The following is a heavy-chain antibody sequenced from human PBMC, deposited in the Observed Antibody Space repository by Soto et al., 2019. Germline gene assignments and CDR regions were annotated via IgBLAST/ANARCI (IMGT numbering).Heavy chain of an antibody. V-gene: IGHV3-15*07. D-gene: IGHD3-22*01. J-gene: IGHJ6*02. CDR1: GFTFINSW. CDR3: TTGADSSGPYYGMDV. Sequence: GGSLRLSCAASGFTFINSWMNWVLQAPGKGLEWVGRIKSKTDGGTTDYAAPVKGRFTISRDDSKNTLYLQMNSLKTEDTAVYYCTTGADSSGPYYGMDVWGQGTTVTVSS. CDR2: IKSKTDGGTT.